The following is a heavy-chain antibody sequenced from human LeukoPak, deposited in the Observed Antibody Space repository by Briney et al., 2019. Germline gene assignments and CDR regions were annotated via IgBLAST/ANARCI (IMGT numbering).Heavy chain of an antibody. Sequence: GGSLRLSCAASGFTFSSYWMSWVRQAPGKGLEWVANIKQDGSEKYYVDSVKGRFTISRDNSKNTLYLQMNSLRPEDTAVYHCAKEGGFYDFWSGYYRGFDYWGQGTLVTVSS. CDR3: AKEGGFYDFWSGYYRGFDY. CDR1: GFTFSSYW. D-gene: IGHD3-3*01. J-gene: IGHJ4*02. V-gene: IGHV3-7*01. CDR2: IKQDGSEK.